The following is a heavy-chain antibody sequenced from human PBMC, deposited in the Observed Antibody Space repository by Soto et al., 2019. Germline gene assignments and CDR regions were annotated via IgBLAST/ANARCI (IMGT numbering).Heavy chain of an antibody. J-gene: IGHJ4*02. Sequence: GGSLRLSCAASGFTFSSYAMSWVRQAPGKGLEWVSAISGSGGSTYYADSVKGRFTISRDNSKNTLYLQMNSLRAEDTAVYYCANLLSPAAVLRYFDWTRNYWGQGTLVTVSS. CDR2: ISGSGGST. D-gene: IGHD3-9*01. CDR3: ANLLSPAAVLRYFDWTRNY. V-gene: IGHV3-23*01. CDR1: GFTFSSYA.